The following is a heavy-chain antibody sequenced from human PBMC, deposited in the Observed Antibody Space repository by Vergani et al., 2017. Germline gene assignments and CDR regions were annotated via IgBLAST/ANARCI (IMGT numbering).Heavy chain of an antibody. J-gene: IGHJ4*02. D-gene: IGHD3-10*01. CDR1: GGSISSGGYY. V-gene: IGHV4-31*03. CDR2: IYYSGST. CDR3: AREDYGSGSYYNIFDY. Sequence: QVQLQESGPGLVKPSQTLSLTCTVSGGSISSGGYYWSWIRQHPGKGLEWIGYIYYSGSTNYNPSLKIRVTISVDPSKNQFSLKLSSVTAADTAVYYCAREDYGSGSYYNIFDYWGQGTLVTVSS.